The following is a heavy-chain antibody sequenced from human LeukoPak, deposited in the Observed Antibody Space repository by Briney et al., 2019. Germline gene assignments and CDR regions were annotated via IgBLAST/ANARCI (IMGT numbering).Heavy chain of an antibody. CDR1: GYDFTSYA. J-gene: IGHJ3*02. CDR3: AKDEKGYYHDTSGYPDAFDI. CDR2: INAGNGNT. D-gene: IGHD3-22*01. Sequence: PRASVKVSCKASGYDFTSYAMHWVRQAPGQRLEWMGWINAGNGNTKYSQKFQDRVTVTRDTSTSTAYMELSSLRSEDTAVYYCAKDEKGYYHDTSGYPDAFDIWGQGTMVTVSS. V-gene: IGHV1-3*01.